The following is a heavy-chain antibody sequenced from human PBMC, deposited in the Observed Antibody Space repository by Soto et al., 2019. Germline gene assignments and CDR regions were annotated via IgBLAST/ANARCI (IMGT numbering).Heavy chain of an antibody. CDR1: GGTFSSYA. J-gene: IGHJ6*02. V-gene: IGHV1-69*01. CDR3: ARGQSGCSGGSCYSLYGMDV. D-gene: IGHD2-15*01. CDR2: IIPIFGTA. Sequence: QVQLVQSGAEVKKPGSSVKVSCKASGGTFSSYAISWVRQAPGQGLEWMGGIIPIFGTANYAQKFQGRVRITADESTSRAYMELSSLRSEDTAVYYCARGQSGCSGGSCYSLYGMDVWGQGTTVTVSS.